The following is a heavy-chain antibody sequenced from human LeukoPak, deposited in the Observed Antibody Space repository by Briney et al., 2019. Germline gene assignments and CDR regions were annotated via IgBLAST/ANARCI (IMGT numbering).Heavy chain of an antibody. J-gene: IGHJ4*02. CDR2: ISGSGGST. CDR3: AKGSQWLVTSQYYFDY. V-gene: IGHV3-23*01. CDR1: GFTFSSYG. D-gene: IGHD6-19*01. Sequence: GGSLRLSCAASGFTFSSYGMSWVRQAPGKGLEWVSAISGSGGSTYYADSVKGRFTISRDNSKNTLYLQMNSLRAEDTAVYYCAKGSQWLVTSQYYFDYWGQGTLVTVSS.